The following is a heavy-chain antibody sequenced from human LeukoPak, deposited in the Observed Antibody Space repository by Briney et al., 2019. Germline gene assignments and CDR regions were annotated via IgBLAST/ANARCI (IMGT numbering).Heavy chain of an antibody. CDR3: ARDYRSDYDDTSGYTP. D-gene: IGHD3-22*01. Sequence: PSETLSLTCAVSGYSISSGYYWGWIRQPPGKGLEWIASIYYDGNTYHNPSLKSRVTISVDTSKNQFSLKLSSVTASDTAVYYCARDYRSDYDDTSGYTPWGQGTLVTVSS. V-gene: IGHV4-38-2*02. CDR1: GYSISSGYY. J-gene: IGHJ5*02. CDR2: IYYDGNT.